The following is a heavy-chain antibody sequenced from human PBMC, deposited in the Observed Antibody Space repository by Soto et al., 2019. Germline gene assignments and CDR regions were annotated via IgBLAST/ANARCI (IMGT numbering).Heavy chain of an antibody. D-gene: IGHD2-2*01. Sequence: SLNASCKCSENIFSNFLNNLLHPMPGRGQGRGGRNDPSDSYSNYNPSFEGHITISADNSTSTVYLQRSSLKASDTAMYYCARQPHCSSSSCSGVAHRYYGVDVWGQGTMVTVSS. V-gene: IGHV5-10-1*01. CDR1: ENIFSNFL. CDR2: NDPSDSYS. J-gene: IGHJ6*02. CDR3: ARQPHCSSSSCSGVAHRYYGVDV.